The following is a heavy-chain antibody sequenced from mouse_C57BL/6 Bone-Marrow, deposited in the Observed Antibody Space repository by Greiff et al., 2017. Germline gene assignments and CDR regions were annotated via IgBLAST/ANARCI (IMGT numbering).Heavy chain of an antibody. Sequence: VQLQQSGAELVRPGTSVKVSCKASGYAFTNYLIEWVKQRPGQGLEWIGVINPGRGGTNYNEKFKGKATLTADKSSSTASMQLSSLTSEYSAVYFCGRERGLLREDYWGQGTSVTVSS. D-gene: IGHD1-1*01. V-gene: IGHV1-54*01. J-gene: IGHJ4*01. CDR3: GRERGLLREDY. CDR2: INPGRGGT. CDR1: GYAFTNYL.